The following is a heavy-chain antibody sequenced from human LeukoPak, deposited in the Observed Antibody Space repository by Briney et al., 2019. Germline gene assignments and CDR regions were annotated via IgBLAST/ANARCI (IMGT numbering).Heavy chain of an antibody. D-gene: IGHD5-18*01. CDR2: VIPILGIA. J-gene: IGHJ4*02. CDR1: GGTFSSYA. Sequence: ASVKGSCKASGGTFSSYAIRWVRQAPGQGLEWMGRVIPILGIANYAQKFQGRVTITADKSTSTAYMELSSLRSEDTAVYYCARVRTGGRGYSYGIEYYFDYWGQGTLVTVSS. V-gene: IGHV1-69*04. CDR3: ARVRTGGRGYSYGIEYYFDY.